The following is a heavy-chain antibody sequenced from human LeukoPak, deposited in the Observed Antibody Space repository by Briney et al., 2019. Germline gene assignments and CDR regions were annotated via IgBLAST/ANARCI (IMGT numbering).Heavy chain of an antibody. CDR1: GFTFSTYS. CDR2: ISSSSYTK. V-gene: IGHV3-48*02. Sequence: GGSLRLSCAAPGFTFSTYSMNWVRQAPGRGLEWVSYISSSSYTKYYADSVKGRFTISRDNAKNSLYLQMNSLRDEDTAVYYCARDNGTWYGAGFWGQGTLVTVSS. D-gene: IGHD6-13*01. CDR3: ARDNGTWYGAGF. J-gene: IGHJ4*02.